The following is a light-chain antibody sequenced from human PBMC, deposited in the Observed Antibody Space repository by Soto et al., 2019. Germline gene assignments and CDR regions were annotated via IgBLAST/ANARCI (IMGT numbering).Light chain of an antibody. CDR2: AAS. CDR3: QQPISFPIT. J-gene: IGKJ5*01. CDR1: QDISSW. Sequence: SPSSVSASVGDRVTITCRASQDISSWLAWYQQKPGKAPKLLIYAASSLQSGVPSRFSGSGSGTDFTLTIRSLQPEDFATYYCQQPISFPITFGQGTRLEIK. V-gene: IGKV1D-12*01.